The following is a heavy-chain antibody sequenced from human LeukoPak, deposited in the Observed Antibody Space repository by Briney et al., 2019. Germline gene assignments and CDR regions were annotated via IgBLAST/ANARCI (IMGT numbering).Heavy chain of an antibody. Sequence: SETLSLTCTVSGGSISSYYWSWIRQPPGKGLEWIGYIYYSGSTNYNPSLKSRVTISVDTSKNQFSLKLSSVTAADTAVYYRARFMSDTALSVWFDPWGQGTLVTVSS. CDR1: GGSISSYY. J-gene: IGHJ5*02. CDR3: ARFMSDTALSVWFDP. CDR2: IYYSGST. V-gene: IGHV4-59*01. D-gene: IGHD5-18*01.